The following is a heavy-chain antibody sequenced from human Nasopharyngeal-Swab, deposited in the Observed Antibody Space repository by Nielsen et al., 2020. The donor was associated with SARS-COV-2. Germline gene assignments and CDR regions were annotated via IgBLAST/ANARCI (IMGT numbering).Heavy chain of an antibody. V-gene: IGHV4-39*01. D-gene: IGHD4-17*01. CDR1: GGSISSSSYY. J-gene: IGHJ5*02. CDR2: IYYSGST. Sequence: SETLSLTCTVSGGSISSSSYYWGWIRQPPGKGLEWIGSIYYSGSTYYNPSLKSRVTISVDTSKNQFSLKLSSVTAADTAVYYCASPVYGDYSWFDPWGQGTLVTVSS. CDR3: ASPVYGDYSWFDP.